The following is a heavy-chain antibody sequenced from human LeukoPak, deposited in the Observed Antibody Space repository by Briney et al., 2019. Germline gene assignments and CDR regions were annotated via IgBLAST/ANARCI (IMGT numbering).Heavy chain of an antibody. CDR1: GGSISSDDYS. CDR2: IYHTGTT. CDR3: ARVYGGILTGFYGYDY. J-gene: IGHJ4*02. Sequence: IPSETLSLTCAVPGGSISSDDYSWSWIRQPPGKGLEWLGYIYHTGTTYYNPSLKSRVTISIDKSKNQFSLKLTSVTAADTAVYYCARVYGGILTGFYGYDYWGQGTLVTASS. V-gene: IGHV4-30-2*01. D-gene: IGHD3-9*01.